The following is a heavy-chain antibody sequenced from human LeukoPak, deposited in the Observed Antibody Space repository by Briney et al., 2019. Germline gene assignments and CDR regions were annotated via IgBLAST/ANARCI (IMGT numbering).Heavy chain of an antibody. CDR2: INAGNGNT. J-gene: IGHJ3*02. D-gene: IGHD3-10*01. V-gene: IGHV1-3*03. CDR3: ARVLYGSGVSGAFDI. CDR1: GYTFTSYA. Sequence: VASVKVSFKASGYTFTSYAMHWVRQAPGQRLARMGWINAGNGNTKYSQEFQGRVTMTRDMSTSTVYMELSSLRSEDTAVYYCARVLYGSGVSGAFDIWGQGTMVTVSS.